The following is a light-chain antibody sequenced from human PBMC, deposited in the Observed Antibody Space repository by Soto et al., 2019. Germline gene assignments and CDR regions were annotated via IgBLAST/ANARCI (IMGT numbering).Light chain of an antibody. V-gene: IGKV3-15*01. CDR1: QSVRSN. CDR3: QQYNNWPPAWT. Sequence: EIVMTQSPATLSVSPGERATLSCRASQSVRSNLAWYQRKPGQSPRLLIYGASTRATGIPARFSGSGSGTQLTLTISSLQSEDFAVYYCQQYNNWPPAWTFGQGTKVDIK. J-gene: IGKJ1*01. CDR2: GAS.